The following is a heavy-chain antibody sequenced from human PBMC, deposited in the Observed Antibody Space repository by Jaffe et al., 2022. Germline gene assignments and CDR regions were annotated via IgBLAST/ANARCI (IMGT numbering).Heavy chain of an antibody. CDR3: ARHWSEEKGIAVAGLDY. CDR1: GGSISSSSYY. V-gene: IGHV4-39*01. CDR2: IYYSGST. J-gene: IGHJ4*02. Sequence: QLQLQESGPGLVKPSETLSLTCTVSGGSISSSSYYWGWIRQPPGKGLEWIGSIYYSGSTYYNPSLKSRVTISVDTSKNQFSLKLSSVTAADTAVYYCARHWSEEKGIAVAGLDYWGQGTLVTVSS. D-gene: IGHD6-19*01.